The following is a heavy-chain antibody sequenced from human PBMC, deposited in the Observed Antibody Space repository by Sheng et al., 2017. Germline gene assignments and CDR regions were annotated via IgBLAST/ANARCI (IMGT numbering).Heavy chain of an antibody. Sequence: QVQLVQSGAEVKKPGSSVKVSCKASGGTFSSYAISWVRQAPGQGLEWMGGIIPILGIANYAQKFQRRVTITADKSTSTAYMELSSLRSEDTAVYYCARDFLSGSGWNYYYYYYMDVWGKGTTVTVSS. CDR2: IIPILGIA. J-gene: IGHJ6*03. D-gene: IGHD6-19*01. CDR1: GGTFSSYA. V-gene: IGHV1-69*04. CDR3: ARDFLSGSGWNYYYYYYMDV.